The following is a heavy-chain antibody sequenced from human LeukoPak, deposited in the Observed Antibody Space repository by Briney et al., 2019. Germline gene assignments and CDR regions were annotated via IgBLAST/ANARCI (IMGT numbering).Heavy chain of an antibody. CDR3: ARDIGGRYYFHY. CDR2: INYSGSS. J-gene: IGHJ4*02. V-gene: IGHV4-30-4*01. D-gene: IGHD3-10*01. CDR1: GGSIRSGDYY. Sequence: SQTLSLTCTVSGGSIRSGDYYWSWIRQPPGKGLEWIGYINYSGSSYYNPSLKSRVTISVDTSKNQFSLNLSSVTAADTAVYYCARDIGGRYYFHYWGQGTLVTVSS.